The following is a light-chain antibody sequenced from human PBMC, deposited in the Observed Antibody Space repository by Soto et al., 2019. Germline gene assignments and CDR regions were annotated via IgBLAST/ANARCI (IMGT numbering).Light chain of an antibody. Sequence: EIVMTQSPATLSVSPGERVTLSCRASQSVGTYLAWHQQKPGQAPRLLIYRASTRATGFPATFSGSGSGTEFTLTISRLQSEDFAVYYCQQYTNWPFTFGGGTKVEI. CDR1: QSVGTY. V-gene: IGKV3-15*01. CDR3: QQYTNWPFT. J-gene: IGKJ4*01. CDR2: RAS.